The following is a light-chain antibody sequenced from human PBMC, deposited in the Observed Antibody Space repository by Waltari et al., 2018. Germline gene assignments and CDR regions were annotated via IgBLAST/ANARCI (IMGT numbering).Light chain of an antibody. CDR3: SSYAGNYVA. V-gene: IGLV2-11*01. CDR1: RRVVGGYNF. CDR2: EVT. Sequence: QSALTQPRPVSGSPGQSVTISCTGTRRVVGGYNFVSWYQQHPGTAPKLIISEVTKRPAGVPDRFSGSKSGNTASLTISGLQAEDEADYYCSSYAGNYVAFGGGTKLTVL. J-gene: IGLJ2*01.